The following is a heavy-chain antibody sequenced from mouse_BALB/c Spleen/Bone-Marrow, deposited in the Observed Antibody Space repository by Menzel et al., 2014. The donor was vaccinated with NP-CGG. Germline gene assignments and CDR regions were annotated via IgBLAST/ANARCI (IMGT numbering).Heavy chain of an antibody. CDR2: INPDSSTI. Sequence: EVKLMESGGGLVQPGGSLKLSCAASGFDFSRYWMSWVRQAPGKGLEWIGEINPDSSTINYTPSLKDKFIISRDNAKNTLYLQMSKVRSEDTALYYCASLHYYGFFAYWGQGTRVTVSA. D-gene: IGHD1-2*01. J-gene: IGHJ3*01. CDR3: ASLHYYGFFAY. CDR1: GFDFSRYW. V-gene: IGHV4-1*02.